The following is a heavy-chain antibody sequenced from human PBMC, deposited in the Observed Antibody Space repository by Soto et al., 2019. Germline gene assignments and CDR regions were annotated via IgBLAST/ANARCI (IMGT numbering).Heavy chain of an antibody. CDR1: GYTFTSYG. V-gene: IGHV1-18*01. CDR3: ARTNYYDSSGYPGDWFDT. D-gene: IGHD3-22*01. Sequence: GASVKVSCKASGYTFTSYGISWVRQAPGQGLEWMGWISAYNGNTNYAQKLQGRVTMTTDTSTSTAYIELRSLRSDDTAVYYCARTNYYDSSGYPGDWFDTWGQGTPVPVSS. J-gene: IGHJ5*01. CDR2: ISAYNGNT.